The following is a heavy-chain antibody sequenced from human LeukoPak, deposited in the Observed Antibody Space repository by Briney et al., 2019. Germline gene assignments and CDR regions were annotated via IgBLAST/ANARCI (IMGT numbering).Heavy chain of an antibody. V-gene: IGHV3-23*01. Sequence: GGSLRLSCAASGLTFSNYWMSWVRQAPGKGLEWVSSINSGGSSYYADSVKGRFTISRDNSKNTLYLQMNSLRAEDTAVYYCAKDLRSFGSGWLGKTNTGFDPWGQGTLVTVSS. D-gene: IGHD3-10*01. CDR2: INSGGSS. CDR1: GLTFSNYW. CDR3: AKDLRSFGSGWLGKTNTGFDP. J-gene: IGHJ5*02.